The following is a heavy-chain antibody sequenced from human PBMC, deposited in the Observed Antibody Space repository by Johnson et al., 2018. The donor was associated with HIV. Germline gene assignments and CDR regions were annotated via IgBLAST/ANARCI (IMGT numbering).Heavy chain of an antibody. Sequence: QVQLVESGGGLVKPGGSLRLSCAASEFILSDYYMSWVRQAPEKGLEWISYISGSGSTIYYADSVKGRFTIYRDTAKNSLYLQMNSLRAEDTAVYYCARANGQLGGAFDIWGQGTMVTVSS. V-gene: IGHV3-11*01. CDR3: ARANGQLGGAFDI. CDR1: EFILSDYY. CDR2: ISGSGSTI. J-gene: IGHJ3*02. D-gene: IGHD6-6*01.